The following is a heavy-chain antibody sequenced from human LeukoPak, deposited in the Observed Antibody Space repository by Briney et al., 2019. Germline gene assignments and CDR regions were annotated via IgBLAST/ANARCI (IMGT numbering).Heavy chain of an antibody. D-gene: IGHD3-22*01. Sequence: SETLSLTRSVSGVSIGSEAYYWSWIRQHPGKGLEWIGYIYYSGATYYNPSLQSRLTISVDASKNQFSLRLNSVTAADTAVYYCARAGNSGYWFDYWGQGSVVTVSS. CDR3: ARAGNSGYWFDY. V-gene: IGHV4-31*03. CDR1: GVSIGSEAYY. J-gene: IGHJ4*02. CDR2: IYYSGAT.